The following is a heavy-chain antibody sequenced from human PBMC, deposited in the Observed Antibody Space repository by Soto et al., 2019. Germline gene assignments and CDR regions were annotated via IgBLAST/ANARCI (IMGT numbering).Heavy chain of an antibody. CDR2: INKSGSST. D-gene: IGHD3-22*01. J-gene: IGHJ1*01. CDR1: VFTFSSYA. Sequence: PSGSLRLSCAASVFTFSSYAMSWVRQAPGKGLEWVSDINKSGSSTHYADSVEGRFTISRDNSNNTLYLQMRSLTAEDTAFYYCARYQYDRLAGYLQHWCQGNLLTLSS. CDR3: ARYQYDRLAGYLQH. V-gene: IGHV3-23*01.